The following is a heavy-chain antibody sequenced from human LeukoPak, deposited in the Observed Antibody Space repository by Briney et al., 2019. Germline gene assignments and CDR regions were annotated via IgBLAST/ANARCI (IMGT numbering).Heavy chain of an antibody. CDR2: IIPIFGTA. D-gene: IGHD3-10*01. V-gene: IGHV1-69*13. CDR1: GGTFSSYA. J-gene: IGHJ6*02. Sequence: SVKVSCKASGGTFSSYAISWVRQAPGQGLEWMGGIIPIFGTANYAQKFQCRVTITADESTSTAYMELSSLRSEDTAVYYCARGLITMVRGVTLLGVYHYYGMDVWGQGTTVTVSS. CDR3: ARGLITMVRGVTLLGVYHYYGMDV.